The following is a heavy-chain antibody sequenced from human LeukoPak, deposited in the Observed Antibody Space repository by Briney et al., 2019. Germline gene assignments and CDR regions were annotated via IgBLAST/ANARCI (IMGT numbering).Heavy chain of an antibody. CDR1: GGSFSGYY. D-gene: IGHD5-18*01. CDR3: ARGGGYSSFGY. V-gene: IGHV4-34*01. J-gene: IGHJ4*02. CDR2: INHSGST. Sequence: PSETLSLTCAVYGGSFSGYYWSWIRQPPGKGLEWIGEINHSGSTNYNPSLKSRVTISVDTSKNQFSLKLSSVTAADTAVYYCARGGGYSSFGYWGQGTLVTVSS.